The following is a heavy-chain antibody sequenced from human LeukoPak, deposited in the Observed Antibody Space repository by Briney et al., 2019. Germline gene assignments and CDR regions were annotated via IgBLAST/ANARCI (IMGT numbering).Heavy chain of an antibody. D-gene: IGHD3-22*01. V-gene: IGHV3-30-3*01. Sequence: TGGSLRLSCAASGFTFSSYWMSWVRQAPGKGLEWVAVISYDGSNKYYADSVKGRFTISRDNSKNTLYLQMNSLRVEDTAVYYCARDLVRYYYDSSGYYSGCDYWGQGTLVTVSS. CDR1: GFTFSSYW. J-gene: IGHJ4*02. CDR2: ISYDGSNK. CDR3: ARDLVRYYYDSSGYYSGCDY.